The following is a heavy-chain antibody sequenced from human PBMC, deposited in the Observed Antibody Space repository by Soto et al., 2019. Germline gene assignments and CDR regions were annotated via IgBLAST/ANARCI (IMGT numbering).Heavy chain of an antibody. J-gene: IGHJ5*02. Sequence: QVQLQESGPGLVKPSQTLSLTCTVSGGSISSGDYYWSWIRQPPGKGLEWIGYIYYSGSTYYNPSLRRRVTISVDTSKNHFSLKLSSVTAADTAVYYCARERPDGSRLDPWCQGTLVTVSS. V-gene: IGHV4-30-4*01. CDR2: IYYSGST. D-gene: IGHD6-13*01. CDR3: ARERPDGSRLDP. CDR1: GGSISSGDYY.